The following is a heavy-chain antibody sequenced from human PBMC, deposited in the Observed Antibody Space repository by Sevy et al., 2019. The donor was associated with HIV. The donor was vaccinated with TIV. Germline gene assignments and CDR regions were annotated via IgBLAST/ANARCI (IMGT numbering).Heavy chain of an antibody. Sequence: SETLSLTCAVSGYSISSGYYWGWILQPPGKGLEWIGDIYHSGSTNYNPSLKSRVTISVDTSKNQFSLKLTSVTAADTAVYYCERSFIVVDAAGFDPWGQGTLVTVSS. D-gene: IGHD2-21*01. CDR1: GYSISSGYY. J-gene: IGHJ5*02. CDR2: IYHSGST. CDR3: ERSFIVVDAAGFDP. V-gene: IGHV4-38-2*01.